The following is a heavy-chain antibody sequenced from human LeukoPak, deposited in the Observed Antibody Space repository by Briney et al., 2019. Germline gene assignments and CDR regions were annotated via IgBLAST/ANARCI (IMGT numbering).Heavy chain of an antibody. CDR2: IYYSGST. CDR3: ARVDSSGDYFDY. D-gene: IGHD3-22*01. Sequence: SETLSLTCTVSGGSVSSGSYYWSWIRQPPGKGLERIGYIYYSGSTNYNPSLKSRVTISVDTSKNQFSLKLSSVTAADTAVYYCARVDSSGDYFDYWGQGTLVTVSS. V-gene: IGHV4-61*01. J-gene: IGHJ4*02. CDR1: GGSVSSGSYY.